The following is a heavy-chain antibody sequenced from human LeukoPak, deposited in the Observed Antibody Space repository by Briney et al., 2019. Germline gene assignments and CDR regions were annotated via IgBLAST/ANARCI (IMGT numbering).Heavy chain of an antibody. Sequence: PGGSLRLSCAASGFTLSSFAMSWVRQAPGKGLEWVSLIGDSGSTTNYSDSVKGRFTISRDSSKNTVYLQMNSLRADDTAVYYCAKASNSYYFGSGILDYWGLGTLVTVSS. CDR2: IGDSGSTT. V-gene: IGHV3-23*01. J-gene: IGHJ4*02. CDR3: AKASNSYYFGSGILDY. D-gene: IGHD3-10*01. CDR1: GFTLSSFA.